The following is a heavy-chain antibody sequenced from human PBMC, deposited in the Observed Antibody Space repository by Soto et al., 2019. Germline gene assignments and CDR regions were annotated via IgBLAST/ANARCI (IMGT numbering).Heavy chain of an antibody. Sequence: QVQLQESGPGLVKPSQTLSLTCTVSGGSISSGGYYWSWIRQHPGKGLEWIGYIYYSGSTYYNPSLKSRVTIPVDTSKNQFSLKLSSVTAADTAVYYCARVRTTVGVGYYFDYWGQGTLVTVSS. CDR1: GGSISSGGYY. D-gene: IGHD4-17*01. J-gene: IGHJ4*02. V-gene: IGHV4-31*03. CDR2: IYYSGST. CDR3: ARVRTTVGVGYYFDY.